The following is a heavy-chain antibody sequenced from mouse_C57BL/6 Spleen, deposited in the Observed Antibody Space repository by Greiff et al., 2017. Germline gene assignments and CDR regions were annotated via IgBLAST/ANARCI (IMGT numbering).Heavy chain of an antibody. CDR3: ARSPHYYGSNWYFDV. CDR1: GYSITSGYY. D-gene: IGHD1-1*01. CDR2: ISYDGSN. Sequence: EVKLQESGPGLVTPSQSLSLTCSVTGYSITSGYYWNWIRQFPGNKLEWLGYISYDGSNNYNPSLNNRISITRDTSKNQFFLNLNSVTTEDTATYYCARSPHYYGSNWYFDVWGTGTTVTVSS. V-gene: IGHV3-6*01. J-gene: IGHJ1*03.